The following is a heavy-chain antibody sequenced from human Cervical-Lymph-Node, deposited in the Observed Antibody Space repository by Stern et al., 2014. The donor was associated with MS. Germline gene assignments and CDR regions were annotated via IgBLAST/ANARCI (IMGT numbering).Heavy chain of an antibody. V-gene: IGHV4-31*03. CDR1: GGSISSGGYY. CDR2: MYHTGDS. CDR3: ASRDGK. Sequence: VQLVESGPGLVKPAPTLYLTCNVSGGSISSGGYYWSWIRQRPGEGLEWIGYMYHTGDSYYSPSLKSRISISGDTSKNQVSLNMTSVTVADTGVYYCASRDGKWGQGTLVTVSS. D-gene: IGHD5-24*01. J-gene: IGHJ4*02.